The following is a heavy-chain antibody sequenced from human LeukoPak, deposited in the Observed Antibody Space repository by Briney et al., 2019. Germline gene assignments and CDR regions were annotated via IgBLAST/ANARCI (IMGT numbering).Heavy chain of an antibody. Sequence: PGGSLRLSCAASGFTFSSYAMRWVRQAPGKGLEWVSAISGSGGSTYYADSVKGRFTISRDNSKNTLYLQMNSLRAGDTAVYYCAKDDSRGSGSSGWFDPWGQGTLVTVSS. CDR1: GFTFSSYA. D-gene: IGHD3-10*01. V-gene: IGHV3-23*01. CDR3: AKDDSRGSGSSGWFDP. J-gene: IGHJ5*02. CDR2: ISGSGGST.